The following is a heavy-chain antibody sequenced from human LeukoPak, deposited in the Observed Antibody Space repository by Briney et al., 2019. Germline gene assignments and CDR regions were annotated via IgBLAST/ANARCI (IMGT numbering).Heavy chain of an antibody. D-gene: IGHD2-15*01. CDR1: GYSFTSYW. Sequence: GESLKISCKGSGYSFTSYWIGWVRQIPGKGLEWMGIIYPGDSDTRYSPSFQGQVTISADKSISTAYLQWSSLKASDTAMYYCARSPGYCSGGSCYEGDYYGMDVWGQGTTVTISS. CDR2: IYPGDSDT. J-gene: IGHJ6*02. V-gene: IGHV5-51*01. CDR3: ARSPGYCSGGSCYEGDYYGMDV.